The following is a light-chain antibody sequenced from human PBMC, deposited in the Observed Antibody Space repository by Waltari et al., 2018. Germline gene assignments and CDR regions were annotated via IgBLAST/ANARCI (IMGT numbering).Light chain of an antibody. CDR3: QQYNSYSRTWT. V-gene: IGKV1-5*03. J-gene: IGKJ1*01. CDR2: KAS. Sequence: DIQMTQSPSTLSASVGDRVTITCRASQSISSLLAWYQQKPGKAPKLLIYKASSLESGVPSRFIGSGSGTEFTLTISSLQPDDFATYYCQQYNSYSRTWTFGQGTKVEIK. CDR1: QSISSL.